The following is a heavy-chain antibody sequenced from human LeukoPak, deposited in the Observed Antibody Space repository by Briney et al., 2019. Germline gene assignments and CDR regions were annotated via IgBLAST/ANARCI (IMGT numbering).Heavy chain of an antibody. V-gene: IGHV3-21*01. Sequence: GGSLRLFCAASGFTFSSYIMNWVRQAPGKGMEWVSSIRSSSSYIYYADSVKGRFTISRDNAKNSLSLQMNSLRAEDTAVYYCARVSYDILTGYSYIDYWGQGTLVTVSS. CDR3: ARVSYDILTGYSYIDY. CDR1: GFTFSSYI. D-gene: IGHD3-9*01. CDR2: IRSSSSYI. J-gene: IGHJ4*02.